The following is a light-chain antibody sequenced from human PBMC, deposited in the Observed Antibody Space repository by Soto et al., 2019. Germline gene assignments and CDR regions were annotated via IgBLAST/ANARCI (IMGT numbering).Light chain of an antibody. Sequence: SALTQPASVSGSPGQSITISCPGTRRDVGGYNYVSWYQQHPGKAPTLLIYDVSDRPSGVSNRFSGSKSGNTASLTISGLQAEDEADYYCSACTSSSTHYGFGTGTKLTVL. CDR3: SACTSSSTHYG. V-gene: IGLV2-14*03. CDR1: RRDVGGYNY. J-gene: IGLJ1*01. CDR2: DVS.